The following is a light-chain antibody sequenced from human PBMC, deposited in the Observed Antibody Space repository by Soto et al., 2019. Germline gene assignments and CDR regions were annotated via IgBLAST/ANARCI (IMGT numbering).Light chain of an antibody. CDR1: SSSFGAGFD. CDR3: YSYGGMSTDNVV. CDR2: GNN. J-gene: IGLJ1*01. V-gene: IGLV1-40*01. Sequence: QSVLTQPPSVSGAPGQRVTISCAGSSSSFGAGFDVHWYQQLPGTAPKLLIYGNNNRPSGVPDRFSGSKSDTSASLAITGLQAEDEADYYCYSYGGMSTDNVVFGGGTKLTVL.